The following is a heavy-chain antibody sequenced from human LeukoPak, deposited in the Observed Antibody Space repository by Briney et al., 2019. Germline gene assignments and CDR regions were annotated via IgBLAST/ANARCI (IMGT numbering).Heavy chain of an antibody. V-gene: IGHV4-59*01. CDR1: GGSISSYY. J-gene: IGHJ3*02. D-gene: IGHD2-8*02. Sequence: SETLSLTCTVSGGSISSYYWSWIRQPPGEGLEWIGYIYYSGSTNYNPSLKSRVTISVDTSKNQFSLKLSSVTAADTAVYYCARGEPVLDAFDIWGQGTMVTVSS. CDR2: IYYSGST. CDR3: ARGEPVLDAFDI.